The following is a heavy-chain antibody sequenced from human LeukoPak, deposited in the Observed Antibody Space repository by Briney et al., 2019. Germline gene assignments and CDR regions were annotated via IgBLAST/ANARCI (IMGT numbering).Heavy chain of an antibody. J-gene: IGHJ6*03. V-gene: IGHV4-39*02. CDR3: AGDSGSYSGYYYYYYTDV. CDR2: IYYSGST. CDR1: GGSISSSSYY. D-gene: IGHD1-26*01. Sequence: SETLSLTCTVSGGSISSSSYYWGWIRQPPGKGLEWIGSIYYSGSTYYNPSLKSRVTISVDTSKNQFSLKLSSVTAADTAVYYCAGDSGSYSGYYYYYYTDVWGKGTTVTVSS.